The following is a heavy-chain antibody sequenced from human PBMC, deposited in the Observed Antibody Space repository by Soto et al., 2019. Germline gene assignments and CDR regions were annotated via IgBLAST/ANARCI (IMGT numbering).Heavy chain of an antibody. J-gene: IGHJ6*02. CDR3: ARHVGYSSSWSGYYYYGMDV. D-gene: IGHD6-13*01. CDR1: GYSFTSYW. Sequence: PGESLKISCKGSGYSFTSYWISWVRQMPGKGLEWMGRIDPSDSYTNYSPSFQGHVTISADKSISTAYLQWGSLKASDTAMYYCARHVGYSSSWSGYYYYGMDVWGQGTTVTVSS. V-gene: IGHV5-10-1*01. CDR2: IDPSDSYT.